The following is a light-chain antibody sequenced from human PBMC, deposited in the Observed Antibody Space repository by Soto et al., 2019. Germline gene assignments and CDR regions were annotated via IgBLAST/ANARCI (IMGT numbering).Light chain of an antibody. CDR2: GAS. J-gene: IGKJ2*01. Sequence: EIVMTQSPATLSLSPGERAALSCRASQSINSELAWYQQKPRQPPRLLIYGASTRATGVPARFTGSESGSEFTLTISGLQSEDFAVYYCQQGHNWPLTFGQGTRLEI. CDR3: QQGHNWPLT. CDR1: QSINSE. V-gene: IGKV3-15*01.